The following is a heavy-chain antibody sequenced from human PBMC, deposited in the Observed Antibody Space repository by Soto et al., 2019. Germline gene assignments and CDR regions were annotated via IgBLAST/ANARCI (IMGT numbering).Heavy chain of an antibody. CDR2: ISAYNGNT. CDR1: GYTFTSYG. D-gene: IGHD3-10*01. CDR3: ARAYYYGSGSYAQI. Sequence: ASVKVSCKASGYTFTSYGISWVRQAPGQGLEWMGWISAYNGNTNYAQKLQGRVTMTTDTSTSTAYMELRSLRSDDTAVSYCARAYYYGSGSYAQIWGQGTMVTVSS. V-gene: IGHV1-18*01. J-gene: IGHJ3*02.